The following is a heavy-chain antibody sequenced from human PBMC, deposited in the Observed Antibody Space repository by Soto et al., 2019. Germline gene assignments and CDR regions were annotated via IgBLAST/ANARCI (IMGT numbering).Heavy chain of an antibody. CDR1: GGTFSSYT. D-gene: IGHD5-12*01. CDR3: ARDRRVSGYDPVDY. V-gene: IGHV1-69*02. CDR2: IIPILGIA. Sequence: QVQLVQSGAEVKQPGSSVQVSCKSSGGTFSSYTISWVRQAPGQGLEWMGRIIPILGIANYAQKFPGRVTITADKSTSTAYMELSSLGSEDTAVYYCARDRRVSGYDPVDYWGQGTLVTVSS. J-gene: IGHJ4*02.